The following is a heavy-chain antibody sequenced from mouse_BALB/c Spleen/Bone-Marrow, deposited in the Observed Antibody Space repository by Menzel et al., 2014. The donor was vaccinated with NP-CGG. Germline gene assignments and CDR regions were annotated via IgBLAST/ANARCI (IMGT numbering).Heavy chain of an antibody. CDR1: GFNIKDTY. J-gene: IGHJ3*01. CDR3: ARDCGRTAWLAY. Sequence: EVQLQQSGAELVKPGASVKLSYTASGFNIKDTYIHWVKQRPEQGLGWIGGIDPANGNTKYDPKFQGKATITADTSSNTAYLQLSSLTSEDTAVYYCARDCGRTAWLAYWGQGTLVTVSA. CDR2: IDPANGNT. V-gene: IGHV14-3*02. D-gene: IGHD5-1*01.